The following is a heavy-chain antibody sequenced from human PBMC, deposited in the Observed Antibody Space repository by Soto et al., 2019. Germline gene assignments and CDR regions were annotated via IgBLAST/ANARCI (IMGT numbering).Heavy chain of an antibody. V-gene: IGHV4-31*03. CDR1: GGSISSGGYY. D-gene: IGHD2-15*01. J-gene: IGHJ3*02. Sequence: QVQLQESGPGLVKPSQTLSLTCTVSGGSISSGGYYWSWIRQHPGKGLEWIGYIYYSGSTYYNPSLKSRVTISVDTSNNQFSLKLSSVTAADTAVYYCARAPDIVVVVAATTDAFDIWGQGTMVTVSS. CDR3: ARAPDIVVVVAATTDAFDI. CDR2: IYYSGST.